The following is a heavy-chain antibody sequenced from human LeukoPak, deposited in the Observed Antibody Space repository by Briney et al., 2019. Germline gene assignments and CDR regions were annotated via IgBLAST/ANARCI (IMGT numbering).Heavy chain of an antibody. D-gene: IGHD6-13*01. CDR1: GGSISSYY. Sequence: SETLSLTCTVSGGSISSYYWSWIRQPPGKGLEWIGYIYYSGSTNYNPSLKSRVTISVDTSKNQFSLKLSSVTAADTAVYYCARLRAAAAGTGFDYWGQGTLVTVSS. J-gene: IGHJ4*02. CDR3: ARLRAAAAGTGFDY. CDR2: IYYSGST. V-gene: IGHV4-59*08.